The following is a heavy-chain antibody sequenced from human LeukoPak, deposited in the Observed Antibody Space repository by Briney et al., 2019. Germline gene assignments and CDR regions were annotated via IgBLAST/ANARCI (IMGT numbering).Heavy chain of an antibody. CDR3: AKDYSKTSYYGSGTYYRPNWFDP. D-gene: IGHD3-10*01. J-gene: IGHJ5*02. V-gene: IGHV3-21*01. CDR1: GFSFSTYG. CDR2: ISSSSSYI. Sequence: WGSLRLSCAASGFSFSTYGMHWVRQAPGQGLEWVSSISSSSSYIYYADSVKGRFTISRDNAKNSLYLQMNSLRAEDTAVYYCAKDYSKTSYYGSGTYYRPNWFDPWGQGTLVTVSS.